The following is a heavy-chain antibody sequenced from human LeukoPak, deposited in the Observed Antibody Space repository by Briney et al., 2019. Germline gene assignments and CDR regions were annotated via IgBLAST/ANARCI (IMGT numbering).Heavy chain of an antibody. CDR1: GFTFSSYG. CDR3: ARSVVVPAAPLDY. D-gene: IGHD2-2*01. Sequence: GRSLRLSCAASGFTFSSYGMHWVRQAPGKGLEWVAVIWYDGSNKYYADSVKGRFTISRDNSKNTLYLQMNSLRAEDTAVYYCARSVVVPAAPLDYWGQGTLVTVSS. J-gene: IGHJ4*02. CDR2: IWYDGSNK. V-gene: IGHV3-33*01.